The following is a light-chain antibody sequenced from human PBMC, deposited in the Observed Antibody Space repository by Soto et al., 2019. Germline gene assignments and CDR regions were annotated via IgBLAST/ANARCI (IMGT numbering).Light chain of an antibody. Sequence: ETVLTQSPGTLSLSPGERATLSCTASQSVSNYLAWYQQKPGQAPRLVVYGAYSRATGIPDRFSGSVSGTDFTLTISRLEPEDFAVYYCQQYGSSPRTFGQGTKVEIK. CDR1: QSVSNY. V-gene: IGKV3-20*01. CDR3: QQYGSSPRT. J-gene: IGKJ1*01. CDR2: GAY.